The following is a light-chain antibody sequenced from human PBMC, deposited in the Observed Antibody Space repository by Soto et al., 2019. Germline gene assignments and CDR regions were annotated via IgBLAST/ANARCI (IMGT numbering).Light chain of an antibody. Sequence: EIVLTQSPGTLSLSPGERATLSCRASQSVSSSYLAWYQQKPGQAPRLLIYGASSRATGIPDRFSGSGSGTDFTLTISRLAPEDCAVYYCQQYGSAPGTFGQGTKVEIK. CDR3: QQYGSAPGT. CDR1: QSVSSSY. J-gene: IGKJ1*01. V-gene: IGKV3-20*01. CDR2: GAS.